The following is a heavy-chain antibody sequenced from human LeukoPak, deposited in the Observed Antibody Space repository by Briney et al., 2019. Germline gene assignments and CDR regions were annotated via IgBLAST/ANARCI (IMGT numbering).Heavy chain of an antibody. J-gene: IGHJ4*02. V-gene: IGHV1-46*01. CDR3: AREVMDDLRFDY. CDR1: GYTLTSYY. CDR2: INPSGGDT. Sequence: ASVKVSCKASGYTLTSYYMHWVRQAAGQGLEWMGIINPSGGDTSYAQKFRGRLTMTRDTSTNTVYMELTSLRSEDTAVYYCAREVMDDLRFDYWGQGTLVTVSS. D-gene: IGHD2-21*01.